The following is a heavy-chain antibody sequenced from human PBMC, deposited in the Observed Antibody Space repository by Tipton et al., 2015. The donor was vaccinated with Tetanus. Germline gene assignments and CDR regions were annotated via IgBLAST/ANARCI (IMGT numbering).Heavy chain of an antibody. J-gene: IGHJ3*02. CDR3: ARGLAYDGSGRDAFDI. D-gene: IGHD3-10*01. CDR1: GGSFSNYF. CDR2: ISPSGNT. V-gene: IGHV4-34*01. Sequence: TLSLTCAVYGGSFSNYFWRWIRQPPGKGLEWIGEISPSGNTNYNPSLKSRVTISADTSRNQFSLTLSSVTAADTAVYYCARGLAYDGSGRDAFDIWGQGTMVTVSS.